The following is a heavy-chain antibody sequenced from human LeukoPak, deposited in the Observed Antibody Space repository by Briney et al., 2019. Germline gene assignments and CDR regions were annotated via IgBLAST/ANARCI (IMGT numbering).Heavy chain of an antibody. J-gene: IGHJ5*02. V-gene: IGHV1-69*05. CDR1: GGTFSSYA. CDR2: IIPIFGTA. Sequence: SVKVSCKASGGTFSSYAISWVRQAPGQGLEWMGGIIPIFGTANYAQKFQGRVTITTDESTSTAYMELSSLRSEDTAVYYCAREGFIAARSWFDPWGQGTLVTVSS. D-gene: IGHD6-6*01. CDR3: AREGFIAARSWFDP.